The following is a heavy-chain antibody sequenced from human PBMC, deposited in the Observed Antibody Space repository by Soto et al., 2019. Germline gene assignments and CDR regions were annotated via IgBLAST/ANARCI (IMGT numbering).Heavy chain of an antibody. Sequence: PGESLKISCKGSGYNFDNYWIGWVRQMPGKGLEWMGMIFPGDSDTKESPSLQGQITMSVDKSDNSAYLQWWSLKASDTAFDYCAAAYSTGHDAFDIWGQGTMVTVSS. D-gene: IGHD2-8*02. J-gene: IGHJ3*02. CDR3: AAAYSTGHDAFDI. V-gene: IGHV5-51*01. CDR1: GYNFDNYW. CDR2: IFPGDSDT.